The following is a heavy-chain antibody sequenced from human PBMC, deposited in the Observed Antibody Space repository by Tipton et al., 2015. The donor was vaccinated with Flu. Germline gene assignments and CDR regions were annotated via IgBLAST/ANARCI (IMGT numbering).Heavy chain of an antibody. CDR2: ISAYSGNT. J-gene: IGHJ4*02. V-gene: IGHV1-18*01. Sequence: QVQLVQSGAEVKKPGASVKVSCKASGYTFTSYGISWVRQAPGQGLEWMGWISAYSGNTNYAQKLQGRVTMTTDTSTSTAYMELRSLRSDDTAVYYCAREGGGGSSGWYPPPEDYWGQGTLVTVSS. CDR3: AREGGGGSSGWYPPPEDY. CDR1: GYTFTSYG. D-gene: IGHD6-19*01.